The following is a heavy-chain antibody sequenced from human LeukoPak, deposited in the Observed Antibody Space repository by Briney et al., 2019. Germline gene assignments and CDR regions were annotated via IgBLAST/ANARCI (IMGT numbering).Heavy chain of an antibody. J-gene: IGHJ4*02. CDR2: IKSKTDGGTT. CDR3: TTNRGVIPPTDDY. CDR1: GFTFSNAW. D-gene: IGHD3-10*01. Sequence: GGSLRLSCAASGFTFSNAWMSWVRQAPGKGLEWVGRIKSKTDGGTTDYAAPVKGRFTISRDDSKNTLYLQMNSLKTEDTAVYYCTTNRGVIPPTDDYWGQGTLVTVSS. V-gene: IGHV3-15*01.